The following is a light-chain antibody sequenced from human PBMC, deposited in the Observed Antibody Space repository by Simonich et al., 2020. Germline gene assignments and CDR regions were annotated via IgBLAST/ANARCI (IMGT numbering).Light chain of an antibody. CDR2: DVS. V-gene: IGLV2-14*01. CDR1: SSDVGGYNY. Sequence: QSALTQPASVSGSPGQSITISCTGTSSDVGGYNYFSCYQQHPGKAPKLMIYDVSKRPSGVSNRFSGSKSGNTASLTISGLQAEDEADYYCSSYTSSSTWVFGGGTKLTVL. CDR3: SSYTSSSTWV. J-gene: IGLJ3*02.